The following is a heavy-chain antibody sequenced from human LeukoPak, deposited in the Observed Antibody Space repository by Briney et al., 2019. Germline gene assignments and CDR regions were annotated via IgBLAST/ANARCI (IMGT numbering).Heavy chain of an antibody. J-gene: IGHJ5*02. CDR1: GGTFSSYA. Sequence: SVKVSCKASGGTFSSYAISWVRQAPGQGLEWMGGIIPIFGTANYAQKFQGRVTITTDESTSTAYMELSSLRSEDTAVYYCAREPLGVFWFDPWGQGTLVTVS. CDR3: AREPLGVFWFDP. V-gene: IGHV1-69*05. D-gene: IGHD3-10*01. CDR2: IIPIFGTA.